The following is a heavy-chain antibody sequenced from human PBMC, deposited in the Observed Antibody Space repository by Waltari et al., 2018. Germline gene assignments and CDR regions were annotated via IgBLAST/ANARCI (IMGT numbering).Heavy chain of an antibody. D-gene: IGHD1-26*01. J-gene: IGHJ6*02. CDR1: GYSISSGYY. V-gene: IGHV4-38-2*02. CDR2: NYHSGST. Sequence: QVQLQESGPGLVKPSETLSLTCAVSGYSISSGYYWGWIRQPPGKGLEWIGSNYHSGSTYYNPSLKSRVTIAVDTSKNQFSLKLSSVTAADTAVYYCARDGGSYWGHYYYYGMDVWGQGTTVTVSS. CDR3: ARDGGSYWGHYYYYGMDV.